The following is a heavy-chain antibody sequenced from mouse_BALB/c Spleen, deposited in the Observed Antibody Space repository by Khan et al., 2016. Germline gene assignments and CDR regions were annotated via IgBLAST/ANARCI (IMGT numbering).Heavy chain of an antibody. Sequence: QVQLQQSGAELVRPGTSVKVSCKASGYAFTNYLIEWVKQRPGQGLEWIGVINPGSGGTNYNEKFKGKATLTADKSSSTAYMQRSSLTSDYSAVYFCALYYRYDYAMDYWGQGTSVTVSS. V-gene: IGHV1-54*01. CDR3: ALYYRYDYAMDY. J-gene: IGHJ4*01. CDR2: INPGSGGT. CDR1: GYAFTNYL. D-gene: IGHD2-14*01.